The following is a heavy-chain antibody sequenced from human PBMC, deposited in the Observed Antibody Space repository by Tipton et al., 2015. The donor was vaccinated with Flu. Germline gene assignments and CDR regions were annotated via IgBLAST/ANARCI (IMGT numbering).Heavy chain of an antibody. CDR1: GFSFTTYA. CDR2: ISGSGDRT. V-gene: IGHV3-23*01. J-gene: IGHJ5*01. Sequence: SLRLSCAASGFSFTTYAISWVRQAPGRGPEWVSGISGSGDRTYYADSVKGRFTISRDSSKKTVDLQLSSLRAEDTALYYCAKDGNDYPNPNWFDSWGQGTLVTVSS. D-gene: IGHD4-11*01. CDR3: AKDGNDYPNPNWFDS.